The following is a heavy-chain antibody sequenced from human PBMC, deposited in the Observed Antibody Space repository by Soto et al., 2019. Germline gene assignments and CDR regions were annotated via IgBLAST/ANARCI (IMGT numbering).Heavy chain of an antibody. J-gene: IGHJ6*02. D-gene: IGHD3-10*01. CDR3: ARDNILWFGELLSDTKTYGMDV. CDR1: GGTFSIYA. V-gene: IGHV1-69*13. Sequence: SVKVSCKASGGTFSIYAISCVLQSPLQWLDWMGGIIPIFGTANYAQKFQGRVTITADESTSTAYMELSSLRSEDTAVYYCARDNILWFGELLSDTKTYGMDVWGQGTTVTVSS. CDR2: IIPIFGTA.